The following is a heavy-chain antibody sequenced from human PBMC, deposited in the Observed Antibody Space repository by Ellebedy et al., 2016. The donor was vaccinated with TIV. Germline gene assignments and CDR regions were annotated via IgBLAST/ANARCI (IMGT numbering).Heavy chain of an antibody. D-gene: IGHD1-1*01. V-gene: IGHV1-24*01. CDR2: FDPEDGET. CDR3: AVGYNWNDLPLLWDGMDV. J-gene: IGHJ6*02. Sequence: ASVKVSXKVSGYTLTELSMHWVRQAPGKGLEWMGGFDPEDGETIYAQKFQGRVTMTEDTSTDTAYMELSSLRSEDTAVYYCAVGYNWNDLPLLWDGMDVWGQGTTVTVSS. CDR1: GYTLTELS.